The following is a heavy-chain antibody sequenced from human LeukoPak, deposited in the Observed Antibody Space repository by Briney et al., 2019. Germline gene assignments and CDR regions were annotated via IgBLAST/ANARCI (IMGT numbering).Heavy chain of an antibody. V-gene: IGHV3-9*01. CDR1: GFTFDDYA. Sequence: GRSLRLSCAASGFTFDDYAMHWVRQAPGKGLEWVSGISWNSGSIGYADSVKGRFTISRDNAKNSLYLQMNSLRAEDTALYYCTKDIAAAVQAMYNWFDPWGQGTLVTVSS. CDR2: ISWNSGSI. D-gene: IGHD6-13*01. CDR3: TKDIAAAVQAMYNWFDP. J-gene: IGHJ5*02.